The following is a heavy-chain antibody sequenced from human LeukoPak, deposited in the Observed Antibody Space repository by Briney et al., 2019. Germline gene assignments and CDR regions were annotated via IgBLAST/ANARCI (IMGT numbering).Heavy chain of an antibody. J-gene: IGHJ4*02. D-gene: IGHD3-22*01. CDR1: GGSISSSNYY. V-gene: IGHV4-39*01. CDR3: ARQIGDYYDSSGYFDY. Sequence: PSETLSLTCSVPGGSISSSNYYWGWIRQPPGKGLEWIGSIYYSGSTYYNPSLKSRVTISVDTSKNQFSLKLSSVTAADTAVYYCARQIGDYYDSSGYFDYWGQGTLVTVSS. CDR2: IYYSGST.